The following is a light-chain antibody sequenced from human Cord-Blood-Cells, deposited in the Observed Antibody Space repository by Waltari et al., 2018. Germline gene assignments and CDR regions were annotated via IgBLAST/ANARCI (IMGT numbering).Light chain of an antibody. Sequence: EIVLTQSPGTLSLSTGERATLPCRASQSVSSSYLAWYQQKPGQAPRLLIYGASSRATGIPERFSGSGSGTDFTLTISRLEPEDFAVYYCQQYGSSPFTFGPGTKVDIK. CDR1: QSVSSSY. CDR3: QQYGSSPFT. V-gene: IGKV3-20*01. J-gene: IGKJ3*01. CDR2: GAS.